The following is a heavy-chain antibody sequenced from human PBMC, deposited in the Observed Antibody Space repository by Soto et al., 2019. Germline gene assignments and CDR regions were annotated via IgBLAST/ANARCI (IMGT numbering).Heavy chain of an antibody. CDR3: ARDRGYYGSGSPSHWFDP. J-gene: IGHJ5*02. V-gene: IGHV1-46*03. CDR2: INPSGGST. CDR1: GYTFTSYY. D-gene: IGHD3-10*01. Sequence: ASVKVSCKASGYTFTSYYMHWVRQAPGQGLEWMGIINPSGGSTSYAQKFQGRVTMTRDTSTSTVYMELSSLRSEDTAVYYCARDRGYYGSGSPSHWFDPWGKGTLVTVSS.